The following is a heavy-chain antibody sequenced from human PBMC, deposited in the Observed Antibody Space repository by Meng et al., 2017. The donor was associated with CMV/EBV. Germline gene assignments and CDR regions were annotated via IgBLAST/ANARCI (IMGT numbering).Heavy chain of an antibody. Sequence: GESLKISCAASGFTVSSNYMSWVRQAPGKGLEWVSVIYSCGSTYYADSVKGRFTISRDNSKNTLYLQMNSLRVEDTAVYYCARSLVISQLYYYYYYGMDVWGQGTTVTVSS. J-gene: IGHJ6*02. V-gene: IGHV3-66*03. CDR3: ARSLVISQLYYYYYYGMDV. CDR1: GFTVSSNY. CDR2: IYSCGST. D-gene: IGHD2-2*02.